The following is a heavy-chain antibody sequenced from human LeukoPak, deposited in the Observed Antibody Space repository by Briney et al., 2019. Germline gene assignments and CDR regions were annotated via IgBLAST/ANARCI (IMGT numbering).Heavy chain of an antibody. CDR1: GXSINSYY. J-gene: IGHJ4*02. CDR2: IYYSGSA. D-gene: IGHD2-15*01. CDR3: ARVGFGGHLDY. Sequence: SETLSLTCTVSGXSINSYYWSWIRQPPGKGLEWIAYIYYSGSAKYNPSLESRVTISVDTSKNQFSLKLSSVTAADTALYYCARVGFGGHLDYWGQGTLVTVSS. V-gene: IGHV4-59*01.